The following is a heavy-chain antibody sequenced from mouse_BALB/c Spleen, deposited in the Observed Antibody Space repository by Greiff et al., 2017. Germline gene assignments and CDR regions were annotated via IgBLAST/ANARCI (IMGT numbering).Heavy chain of an antibody. Sequence: EVNLVESGGGLVKPGGSLKLSCAASGFSFSDYYMYWVRQTPEKRLEWVATISDGGSYTYYPDSVKGRFTISRDNAKNNLYLQMSSLKSEDTAMYYYARETSLYYAMDYWGQGTSVTVSS. CDR1: GFSFSDYY. CDR2: ISDGGSYT. J-gene: IGHJ4*01. CDR3: ARETSLYYAMDY. V-gene: IGHV5-4*02.